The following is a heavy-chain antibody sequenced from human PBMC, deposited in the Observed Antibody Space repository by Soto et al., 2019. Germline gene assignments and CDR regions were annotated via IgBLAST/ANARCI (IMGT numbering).Heavy chain of an antibody. CDR3: ANSKAYPGHYSYYGMDV. V-gene: IGHV3-66*01. Sequence: EVQLVESGGGLVQPGGSLRLSCAASGFTVNSNYMSWVRQAPGKGLEWVSVIYSGGSTYYADSVKGRFAISRDNSKNTLSLQMNNLRAEDTAVYYCANSKAYPGHYSYYGMDVWGQGTTVTVSS. J-gene: IGHJ6*02. CDR2: IYSGGST. CDR1: GFTVNSNY. D-gene: IGHD1-1*01.